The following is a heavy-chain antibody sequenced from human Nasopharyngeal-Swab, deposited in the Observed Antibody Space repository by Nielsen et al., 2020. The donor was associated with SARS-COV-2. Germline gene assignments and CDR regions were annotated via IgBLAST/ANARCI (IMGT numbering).Heavy chain of an antibody. Sequence: GESLKISCTACGVTFHTYSMKWVRQAPGRGVGGVSSISGTSTYIYYADSVKGRFTVSRDNARNSLYLQMNSLTGDDTAVYYCARDLVSSWRAIGNWYFDLWGRGTLVTVSS. D-gene: IGHD6-13*01. CDR3: ARDLVSSWRAIGNWYFDL. J-gene: IGHJ2*01. CDR1: GVTFHTYS. CDR2: ISGTSTYI. V-gene: IGHV3-21*01.